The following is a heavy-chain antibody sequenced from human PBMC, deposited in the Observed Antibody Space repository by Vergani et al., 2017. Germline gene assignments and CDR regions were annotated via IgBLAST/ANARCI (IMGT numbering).Heavy chain of an antibody. CDR2: IGYDGRIK. D-gene: IGHD4-17*01. J-gene: IGHJ4*02. Sequence: QVQLVETGGGVVQPGGSLRRYCATSGFSFNTYCARWVRQAPGKGLEWVAFIGYDGRIKYNVDSVKGRFTISRDTSKKTLSLQMRSLRADDTAVYYCAKDGRENSDYGYFDYWGQGTLVTVSS. CDR3: AKDGRENSDYGYFDY. V-gene: IGHV3-30*02. CDR1: GFSFNTYC.